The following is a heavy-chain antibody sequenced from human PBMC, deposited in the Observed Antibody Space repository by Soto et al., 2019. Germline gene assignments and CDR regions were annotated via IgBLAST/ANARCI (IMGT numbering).Heavy chain of an antibody. Sequence: SCTASGSTFRTYGMNWVRQAPGKGLEWVSSISNSGDYIYYADSVQGRFTISRDNAKNSLYLQMNSLRAEDTAVYFCARDESAGSSIRYWGQGIPVTVSS. CDR1: GSTFRTYG. CDR2: ISNSGDYI. J-gene: IGHJ4*02. CDR3: ARDESAGSSIRY. D-gene: IGHD2-2*01. V-gene: IGHV3-21*01.